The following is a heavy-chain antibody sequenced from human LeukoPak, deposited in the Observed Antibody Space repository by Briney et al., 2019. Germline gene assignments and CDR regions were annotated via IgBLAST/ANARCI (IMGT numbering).Heavy chain of an antibody. D-gene: IGHD1-1*01. CDR3: ARVTLLQPTPDY. CDR1: GYTFTSYG. CDR2: ISAYNGNT. V-gene: IGHV1-18*01. J-gene: IGHJ4*02. Sequence: ASVKVSCKASGYTFTSYGISWVRQAPGQGLEWMGWISAYNGNTNYAQKLQGRVTMTTDTSTSTACMELRSLRSDDTAVYYCARVTLLQPTPDYWGQGTLVTVAS.